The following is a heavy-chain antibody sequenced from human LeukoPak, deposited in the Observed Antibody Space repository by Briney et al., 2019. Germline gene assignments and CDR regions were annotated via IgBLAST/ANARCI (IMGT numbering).Heavy chain of an antibody. CDR2: ISYDGSNK. Sequence: GGSLRLSCAASGFTFSSHAMHWVRQAPGKGLEWVAVISYDGSNKYYADSVKGRFTISRDNSKNTLYLQMNSLRAEDTAVYYCARVSEDDSSGYYLSYFDYWGQGTLVTVSS. CDR1: GFTFSSHA. CDR3: ARVSEDDSSGYYLSYFDY. D-gene: IGHD3-22*01. V-gene: IGHV3-30*04. J-gene: IGHJ4*02.